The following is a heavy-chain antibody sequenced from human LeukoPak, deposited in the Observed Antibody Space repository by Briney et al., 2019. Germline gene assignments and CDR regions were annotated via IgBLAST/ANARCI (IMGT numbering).Heavy chain of an antibody. Sequence: ASVKVSCKASGYTFTSYDINWVRQATGQGLEWMGWMNPNSGNTGYAQKFQGRVTMTRNTSISTAYMELSNLRSEDTAVYYCARGPSAYYDFWSGYYKEVPFDYWGQGTLVTVSS. CDR2: MNPNSGNT. V-gene: IGHV1-8*01. CDR1: GYTFTSYD. J-gene: IGHJ4*02. CDR3: ARGPSAYYDFWSGYYKEVPFDY. D-gene: IGHD3-3*01.